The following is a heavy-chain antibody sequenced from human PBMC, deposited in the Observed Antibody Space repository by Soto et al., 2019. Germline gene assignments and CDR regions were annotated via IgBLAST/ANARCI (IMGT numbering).Heavy chain of an antibody. D-gene: IGHD2-15*01. CDR1: GYTLTELS. CDR2: FDPEDGET. V-gene: IGHV1-24*01. CDR3: ARDSVYCSGGSCYPLDY. Sequence: ASVKVSCKVSGYTLTELSMHWVRQAPGKGLEWMGGFDPEDGETIYAQKFQGRVTMTEDTSTDTAYMELRSLRSDDTAVYYCARDSVYCSGGSCYPLDYWGQGTLVTVS. J-gene: IGHJ4*02.